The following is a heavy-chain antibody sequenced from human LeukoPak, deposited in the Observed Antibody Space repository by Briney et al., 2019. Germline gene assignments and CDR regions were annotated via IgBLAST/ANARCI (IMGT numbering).Heavy chain of an antibody. Sequence: GGSLRLSCAASGFTFSSYAMHWVRQAPGKGLEYVSAISSNGGSTYYANSVKGRFTISRDNAKNSLYLQMNSLRAEDTAVYYCARGAIAAAGISYNWFDPWGQGTLVTVSS. J-gene: IGHJ5*02. V-gene: IGHV3-64*01. D-gene: IGHD6-13*01. CDR1: GFTFSSYA. CDR3: ARGAIAAAGISYNWFDP. CDR2: ISSNGGST.